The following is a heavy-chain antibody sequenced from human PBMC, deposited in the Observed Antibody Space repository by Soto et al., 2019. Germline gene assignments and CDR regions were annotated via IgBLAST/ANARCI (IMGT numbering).Heavy chain of an antibody. D-gene: IGHD2-15*01. Sequence: QVQLVQSGAEVKKPGSSVKVSCKASGGTFSSYAISWVRQAPGQGLEWMGGIIPIFGTANYAQKFQGRVTITADESTSTASMELSSLRSEDTAVYYCAARTLDSPDHYYYYAMDVWGQGTKVTVSS. CDR1: GGTFSSYA. J-gene: IGHJ6*02. CDR3: AARTLDSPDHYYYYAMDV. CDR2: IIPIFGTA. V-gene: IGHV1-69*12.